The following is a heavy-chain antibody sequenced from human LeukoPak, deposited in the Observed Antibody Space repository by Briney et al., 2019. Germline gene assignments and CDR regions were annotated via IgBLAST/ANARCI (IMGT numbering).Heavy chain of an antibody. CDR1: GFTFSSYG. J-gene: IGHJ6*02. CDR3: ARESRSYRSGGSCYRGVGPHYYYYYYGMDV. CDR2: IWYDGSNK. D-gene: IGHD2-15*01. Sequence: GGSLRLSCAASGFTFSSYGMHWVRQAPGKGLEWVAVIWYDGSNKYYADSAKGRFTISRDNSKNTLYLQMNSLRAEDTAVYYCARESRSYRSGGSCYRGVGPHYYYYYYGMDVWGQGTTVTVSS. V-gene: IGHV3-33*01.